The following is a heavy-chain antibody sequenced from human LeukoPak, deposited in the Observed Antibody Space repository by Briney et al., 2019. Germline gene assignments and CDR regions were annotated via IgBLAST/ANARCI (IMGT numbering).Heavy chain of an antibody. CDR2: IYYSGST. CDR3: ARSNSSGYPFVD. CDR1: GGSISSYY. V-gene: IGHV4-59*01. J-gene: IGHJ4*02. Sequence: SETLSLTCAVSGGSISSYYWSWIRQPPGKGLEWIGYIYYSGSTNYNPSLKSRVTISVDTSKNQFSLKLSSVTAADTAVYYCARSNSSGYPFVDWGQGTLVTVSS. D-gene: IGHD3-22*01.